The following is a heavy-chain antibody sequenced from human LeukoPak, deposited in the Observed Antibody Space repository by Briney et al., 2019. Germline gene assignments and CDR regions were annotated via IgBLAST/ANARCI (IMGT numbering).Heavy chain of an antibody. CDR3: ARGGGDY. CDR1: GFTFSDYW. Sequence: GESLRLSCVASGFTFSDYWMTWVRQAPGKGLEWVANIKQDGSDKKYVDSVKGRFTISRDNAKNSLYLQMDSLRDEDTAVYYCARGGGDYWGQGTLVTVTS. CDR2: IKQDGSDK. V-gene: IGHV3-7*01. D-gene: IGHD1-26*01. J-gene: IGHJ4*02.